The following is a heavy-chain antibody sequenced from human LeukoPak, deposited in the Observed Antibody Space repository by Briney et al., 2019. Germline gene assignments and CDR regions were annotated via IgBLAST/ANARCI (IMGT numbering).Heavy chain of an antibody. Sequence: SETLSLTCTVSGGSISSSSYYWGWIRQPPGKGLEWIGSIYYSGSTYYNPSLKSRVTISVDTSKNQFPLKLSSVTAADTAVYYCATGFAGYYFDYWGQGTLVTVSS. V-gene: IGHV4-39*01. J-gene: IGHJ4*02. CDR2: IYYSGST. CDR1: GGSISSSSYY. D-gene: IGHD3-10*01. CDR3: ATGFAGYYFDY.